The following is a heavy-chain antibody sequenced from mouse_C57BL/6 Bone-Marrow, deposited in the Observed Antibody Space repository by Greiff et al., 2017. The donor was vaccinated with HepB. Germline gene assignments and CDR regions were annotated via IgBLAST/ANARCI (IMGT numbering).Heavy chain of an antibody. D-gene: IGHD2-4*01. V-gene: IGHV1-64*01. CDR1: GYTFTSYW. J-gene: IGHJ3*01. CDR2: IHPNSGST. CDR3: ARDDYGGFAY. Sequence: QVQLQQPGAELVKPGASVKLSCKASGYTFTSYWMHWVKQRPGQGLEWIEMIHPNSGSTNYNEKFKSKATLTVDKSSSTAYLQIISLTSEDSAVYYCARDDYGGFAYWGQGTLVTVSA.